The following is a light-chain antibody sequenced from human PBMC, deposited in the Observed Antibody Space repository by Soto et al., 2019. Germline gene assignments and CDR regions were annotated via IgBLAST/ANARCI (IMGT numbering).Light chain of an antibody. J-gene: IGKJ3*01. CDR2: YAS. CDR3: QHYNNWPPK. CDR1: ESVHRN. V-gene: IGKV3-15*01. Sequence: MTQSPATLSVSPGERVTLSCRARESVHRNLAWYHQKPCHGPSLLLYYASNRATGVPDRFTGRGSGTEFTLILRSLQSEDFGNYHFQHYNNWPPKFSPAKQVDIQ.